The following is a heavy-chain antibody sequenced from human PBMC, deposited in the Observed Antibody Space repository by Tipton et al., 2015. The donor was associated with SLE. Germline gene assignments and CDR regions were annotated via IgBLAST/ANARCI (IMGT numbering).Heavy chain of an antibody. J-gene: IGHJ5*02. V-gene: IGHV4-39*07. CDR3: ARDQAGGNNWFDP. CDR2: IYYNGGT. D-gene: IGHD2-15*01. CDR1: GDSINSSDYS. Sequence: TLSLTCTVSGDSINSSDYSWGWMRQPPGEGLEWIGTIYYNGGTHSNPSLKSRVSISVDTSKNQLSLKLISVTAADTAVYYCARDQAGGNNWFDPWGQGVPVTVSS.